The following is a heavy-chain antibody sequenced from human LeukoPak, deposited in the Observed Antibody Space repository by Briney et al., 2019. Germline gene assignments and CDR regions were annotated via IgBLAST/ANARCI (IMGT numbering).Heavy chain of an antibody. Sequence: ASVKVSCKASGYTFTGNFIHWVRQAPGQGLEWVGLINPKSGATTYAQRFQGRLTLTGDTSISTAFMELDTLGSDDTAVYYCARGGIEVPAFDIWGRGTMVTVSS. D-gene: IGHD1-26*01. CDR3: ARGGIEVPAFDI. V-gene: IGHV1-2*02. CDR1: GYTFTGNF. J-gene: IGHJ3*02. CDR2: INPKSGAT.